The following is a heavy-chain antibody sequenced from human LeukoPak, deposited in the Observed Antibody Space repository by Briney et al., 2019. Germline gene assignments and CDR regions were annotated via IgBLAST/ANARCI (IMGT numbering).Heavy chain of an antibody. J-gene: IGHJ6*02. CDR2: IKSKTDGGTT. CDR1: GFTFSNAW. D-gene: IGHD3-3*01. CDR3: TTDDKRFLEWLPNYYYGMDV. V-gene: IGHV3-15*01. Sequence: GGSLRLSCAASGFTFSNAWMSWVRQAPGKGLEWVGRIKSKTDGGTTDYAAPVKGRFTISRDDSKNTLYLQMNSLKTEDTAVYYCTTDDKRFLEWLPNYYYGMDVWGQGTTVTVSS.